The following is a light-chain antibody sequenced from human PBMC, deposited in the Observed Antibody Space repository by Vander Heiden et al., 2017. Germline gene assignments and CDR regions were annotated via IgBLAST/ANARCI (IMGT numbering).Light chain of an antibody. J-gene: IGKJ4*01. Sequence: TQSPATLSLSPGERATLSCRASQSVSSYLAWYQQKPGQAPRLLIYAASTRAAGIPARFSGSGSGTDFSLTISSLEPEDFAVYYCQQRRDWPLTFGGGTKVEIK. CDR1: QSVSSY. CDR2: AAS. V-gene: IGKV3-11*01. CDR3: QQRRDWPLT.